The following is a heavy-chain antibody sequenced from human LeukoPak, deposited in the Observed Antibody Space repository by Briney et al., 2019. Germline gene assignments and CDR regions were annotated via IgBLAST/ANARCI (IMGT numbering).Heavy chain of an antibody. J-gene: IGHJ4*02. CDR2: INHSGST. CDR3: ASGPRSDY. Sequence: SETLSLTCAVSGYSISSGYYWGWIRQPPGKGLEWIGEINHSGSTNYNPSLKSRVTISVDTSKNQFSLKLSSVTAADTAVYYCASGPRSDYWGQGTLVTVSS. CDR1: GYSISSGYY. V-gene: IGHV4-38-2*01.